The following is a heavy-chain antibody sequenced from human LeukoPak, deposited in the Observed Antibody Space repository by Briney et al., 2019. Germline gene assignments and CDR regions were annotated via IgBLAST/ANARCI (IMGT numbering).Heavy chain of an antibody. D-gene: IGHD6-13*01. J-gene: IGHJ4*02. CDR1: GFTFSSYS. CDR2: ISSSSIYI. Sequence: GGSLRLSCAASGFTFSSYSMNWVRQAPGKGLEWVSSISSSSIYIYYADSVKGRFTISRDNAKNSLYLQMNSLRAEDTAVYYCASRSDYSSSWEDYWGQGTLVTVSS. CDR3: ASRSDYSSSWEDY. V-gene: IGHV3-21*01.